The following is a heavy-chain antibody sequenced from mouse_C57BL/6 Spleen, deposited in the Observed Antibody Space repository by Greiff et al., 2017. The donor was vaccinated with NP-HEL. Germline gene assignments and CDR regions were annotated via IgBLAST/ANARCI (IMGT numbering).Heavy chain of an antibody. CDR1: GFTFSSYA. Sequence: EVQGVESGGGLVKPGGSLKLSCAASGFTFSSYAMSWVRQTPEKRLEWVATISDGGSYTYYPDNVKGRFTISRDNAKNNLYLQMSHLKSEDTAMYYCARGEYDGSYWYFDGWGTGTTVTVSS. J-gene: IGHJ1*03. CDR3: ARGEYDGSYWYFDG. D-gene: IGHD2-14*01. V-gene: IGHV5-4*01. CDR2: ISDGGSYT.